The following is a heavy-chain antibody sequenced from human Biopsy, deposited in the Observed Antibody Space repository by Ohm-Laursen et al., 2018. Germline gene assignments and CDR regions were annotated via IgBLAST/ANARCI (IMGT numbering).Heavy chain of an antibody. CDR3: ARGPRGLVVITTTALYFDY. CDR2: INPNNDNT. V-gene: IGHV1-46*01. Sequence: GASVKVSCKASGHTFTSYYLHWVRQAPGQGLEWMGRINPNNDNTAYAQKFQGRITMTKDTSTSTVYMDLSSLTFDDSAVYYCARGPRGLVVITTTALYFDYWGQGNLVTVSS. J-gene: IGHJ4*02. CDR1: GHTFTSYY. D-gene: IGHD3-22*01.